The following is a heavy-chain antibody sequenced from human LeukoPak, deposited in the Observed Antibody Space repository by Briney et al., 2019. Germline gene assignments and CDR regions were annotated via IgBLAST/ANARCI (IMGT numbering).Heavy chain of an antibody. CDR2: IASDGSST. CDR3: AKDQGLNFDY. J-gene: IGHJ4*02. Sequence: PGGSLRLSCAASGFTFSSYWMNWVRQAPGKGLVWVSRIASDGSSTTYADSVKGRFSISRDNAKNTLYLQMNSLRAEDTAVYYCAKDQGLNFDYWGQGTLVTVSS. V-gene: IGHV3-74*01. CDR1: GFTFSSYW.